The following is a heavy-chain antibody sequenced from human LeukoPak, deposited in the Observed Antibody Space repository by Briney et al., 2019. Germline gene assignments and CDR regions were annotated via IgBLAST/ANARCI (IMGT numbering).Heavy chain of an antibody. V-gene: IGHV3-48*04. D-gene: IGHD2-15*01. CDR2: ISSSSSTI. CDR3: ARVLERYCSGGSCYSIAY. Sequence: HPGGSLRLSCAASGFTFSSYSMNWVRQAPGKGLEWVSYISSSSSTIYYADSVKGRFTISRDNAKNSLYLQMNSLRAEDTAVYYCARVLERYCSGGSCYSIAYWGQGTLVTVSS. CDR1: GFTFSSYS. J-gene: IGHJ4*02.